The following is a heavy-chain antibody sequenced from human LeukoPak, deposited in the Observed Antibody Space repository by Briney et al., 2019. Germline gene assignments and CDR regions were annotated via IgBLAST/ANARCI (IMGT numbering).Heavy chain of an antibody. CDR1: GGSISSGDYY. Sequence: PSETLSLTCTVSGGSISSGDYYWGWIQQPPGKGLEWIGSIYHSGSTYYNPSLKSRVTISVDTSKNQFSLKLSSVTAADTAVYYCARHRGSSSSGYLFDYWGRGTLVTVSS. V-gene: IGHV4-39*01. CDR2: IYHSGST. D-gene: IGHD6-6*01. J-gene: IGHJ4*02. CDR3: ARHRGSSSSGYLFDY.